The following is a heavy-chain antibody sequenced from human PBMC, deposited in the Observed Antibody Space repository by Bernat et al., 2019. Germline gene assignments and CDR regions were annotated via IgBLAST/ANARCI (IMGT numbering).Heavy chain of an antibody. CDR1: GFTFSSYW. J-gene: IGHJ6*02. Sequence: EVQLVESGGGLVQPGGSLRLSCAASGFTFSSYWMSWVRQAPGKGLEWVANIKQDGSEKYYVDSVKGRFTISRDNSKNTLYLQMNSLRAEDTAVYYCAGGEDYDSSGRYYYYGMDVWGQGTTVTVSS. V-gene: IGHV3-7*01. D-gene: IGHD3-22*01. CDR3: AGGEDYDSSGRYYYYGMDV. CDR2: IKQDGSEK.